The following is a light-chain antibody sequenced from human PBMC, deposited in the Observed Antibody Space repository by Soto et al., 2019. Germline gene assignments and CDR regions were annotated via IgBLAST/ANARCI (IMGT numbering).Light chain of an antibody. CDR1: SSDVGGYNY. Sequence: QSVLTQPASVSGSPGQSITISWTGTSSDVGGYNYVSWYQQHPGKAPKLMIYEVSNRPSGVSNRFSGSKSGNTASLTISGLQAEDEADYYCSSYTSSAGVFGTGTKVTGL. J-gene: IGLJ1*01. V-gene: IGLV2-14*01. CDR3: SSYTSSAGV. CDR2: EVS.